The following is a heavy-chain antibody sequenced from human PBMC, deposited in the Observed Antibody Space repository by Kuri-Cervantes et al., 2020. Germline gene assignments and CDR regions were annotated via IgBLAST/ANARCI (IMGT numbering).Heavy chain of an antibody. CDR2: ISSSSSYI. Sequence: GESLKISCAVSGFTVSGDYMTWIRQAPGKGLEWVSSISSSSSYIYYADSVKGRFTISRDNAKNSLYLQMNSLRAEDTAVYYCARDRDYGDYHYYYGMDVWGQGTTVTVSS. V-gene: IGHV3-21*01. D-gene: IGHD4-17*01. J-gene: IGHJ6*02. CDR1: GFTVSGDY. CDR3: ARDRDYGDYHYYYGMDV.